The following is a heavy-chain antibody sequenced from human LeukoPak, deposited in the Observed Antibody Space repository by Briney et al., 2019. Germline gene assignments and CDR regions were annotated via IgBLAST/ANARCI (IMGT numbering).Heavy chain of an antibody. CDR2: ISHDGSDK. Sequence: PGRSLRLSCAASGFTFSHYGMHWVRQAPGKGLQWVAFISHDGSDKYYVDSVKGRFTISRDNSKSTLSLQMKSLRVEDTAVYYCVKGWLCEYWGQGTPVTVSS. CDR3: VKGWLCEY. CDR1: GFTFSHYG. D-gene: IGHD5-12*01. V-gene: IGHV3-33*06. J-gene: IGHJ4*02.